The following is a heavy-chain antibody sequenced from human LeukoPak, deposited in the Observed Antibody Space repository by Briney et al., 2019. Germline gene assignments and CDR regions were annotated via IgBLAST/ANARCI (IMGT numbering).Heavy chain of an antibody. CDR2: ISGSGGST. Sequence: GGSLRLSCAASGFTFSSYAMSWVRQAPGKGLEWVSAISGSGGSTYYADSVKGRFTISRDNSKNTLYLQMNSLRAEDTAVYYCARRYYDFWSGYPSLNYFDYWGQGTLVTVSS. D-gene: IGHD3-3*01. CDR3: ARRYYDFWSGYPSLNYFDY. V-gene: IGHV3-23*01. CDR1: GFTFSSYA. J-gene: IGHJ4*02.